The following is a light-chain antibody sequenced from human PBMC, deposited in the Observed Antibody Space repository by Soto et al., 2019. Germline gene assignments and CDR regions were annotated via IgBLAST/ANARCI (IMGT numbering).Light chain of an antibody. CDR1: QTISTY. V-gene: IGKV1-39*01. Sequence: DIQMTQSPSSLSASVGDRVTITCRASQTISTYLNWYQQKPGKGPKLLIYGASSLQSGVPSRFSGSGSGTDFTLTISSLQPEDFATYYCQHYNSYSEAFGQGTKVELK. J-gene: IGKJ1*01. CDR2: GAS. CDR3: QHYNSYSEA.